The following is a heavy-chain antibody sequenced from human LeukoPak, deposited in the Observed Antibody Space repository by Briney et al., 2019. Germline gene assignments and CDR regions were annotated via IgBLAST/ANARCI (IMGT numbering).Heavy chain of an antibody. J-gene: IGHJ5*02. CDR3: AKDVDTAIPHWFDP. Sequence: GGSLRLSCAASGFTFSSYAMHWVRQAPGKGLEYVSAISSNGGSTFYANSVKGRFTISRDNSKNTLYLQMNSLRAEDTAVYYCAKDVDTAIPHWFDPWGQGTLVTVSS. CDR2: ISSNGGST. V-gene: IGHV3-64*01. CDR1: GFTFSSYA. D-gene: IGHD5-18*01.